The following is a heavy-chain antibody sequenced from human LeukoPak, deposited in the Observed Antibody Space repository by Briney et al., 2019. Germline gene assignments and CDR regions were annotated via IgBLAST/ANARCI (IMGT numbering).Heavy chain of an antibody. CDR2: IYYSGST. CDR1: GGSFSGYY. CDR3: ARYPHIAVAGISSDRAFDI. J-gene: IGHJ3*02. V-gene: IGHV4-30-4*08. D-gene: IGHD6-19*01. Sequence: SETLSLTCAVYGGSFSGYYWSWIRQPPGKGLEWIGYIYYSGSTYYNPSLKSRVTISVDTSKNQFSLKLSSVTAADTAVYYCARYPHIAVAGISSDRAFDIWGQGTMVTVSS.